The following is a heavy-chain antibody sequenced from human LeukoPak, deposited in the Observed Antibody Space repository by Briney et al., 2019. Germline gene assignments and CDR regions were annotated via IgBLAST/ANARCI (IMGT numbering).Heavy chain of an antibody. V-gene: IGHV3-30*02. CDR2: IRYDGSNQ. CDR3: ARAVHDYGDYGGDAFDI. CDR1: GFTFMNYG. Sequence: GGSLRLSCAASGFTFMNYGIHWVRQAPGKGLEWVAFIRYDGSNQYYADSVKGRFTISRDNSKNTLYLQMNSLRAEDTAVYYCARAVHDYGDYGGDAFDIWGQGTMVTVSS. J-gene: IGHJ3*02. D-gene: IGHD4-17*01.